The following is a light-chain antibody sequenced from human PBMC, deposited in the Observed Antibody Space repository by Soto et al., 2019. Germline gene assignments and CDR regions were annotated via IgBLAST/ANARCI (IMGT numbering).Light chain of an antibody. Sequence: QSVMTQPASVSGTLGQSITISCTGTSSDVGGYNSVSWYRQDPGKAPKLIIYDVTYRPSGVSNRFSGSKSGNTASLAISGLQSEDEADYHCSSFTSSITYVFGTGTKVTVL. CDR1: SSDVGGYNS. J-gene: IGLJ1*01. V-gene: IGLV2-14*01. CDR3: SSFTSSITYV. CDR2: DVT.